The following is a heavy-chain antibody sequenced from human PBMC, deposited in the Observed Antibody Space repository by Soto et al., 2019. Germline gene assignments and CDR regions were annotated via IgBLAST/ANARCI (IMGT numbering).Heavy chain of an antibody. CDR3: ASEARGDVFDF. CDR2: IYYSGRT. D-gene: IGHD3-10*01. V-gene: IGHV4-39*01. Sequence: QLQLQESGPGLVKPSETLSLTCTVSGGSISSNSYYWGWIRQPPGKGLEWIGSIYYSGRTYYNPSLKGRVTISVDTSKNQFSLKLSSVTAADTAVYYCASEARGDVFDFWGQGTLVTVSS. CDR1: GGSISSNSYY. J-gene: IGHJ4*02.